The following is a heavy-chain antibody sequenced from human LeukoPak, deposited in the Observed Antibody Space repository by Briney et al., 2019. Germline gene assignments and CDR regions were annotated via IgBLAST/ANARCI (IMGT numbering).Heavy chain of an antibody. CDR3: AREGIGYSSSWYGGAFDI. Sequence: KPSETLSLTCAVYGGSFSGYYWSWIRQPPGKGLEWIGEINHSGSTNYNPSLKSRVIISVDTFKNQFSLKLSSVTAADTAVYYCAREGIGYSSSWYGGAFDIWGQGTMVTVSS. CDR1: GGSFSGYY. V-gene: IGHV4-34*01. J-gene: IGHJ3*02. CDR2: INHSGST. D-gene: IGHD6-13*01.